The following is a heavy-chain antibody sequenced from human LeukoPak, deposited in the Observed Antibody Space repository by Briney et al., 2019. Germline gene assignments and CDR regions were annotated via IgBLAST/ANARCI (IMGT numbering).Heavy chain of an antibody. V-gene: IGHV4-4*02. CDR2: IYHTGST. CDR3: ARDVPTVQLWRTDAFDI. J-gene: IGHJ3*02. D-gene: IGHD5-18*01. Sequence: SETLSLTCAVSGGSISSTNWWSWVRQPPGKGLEWIGEIYHTGSTYYNPSLKSRVTISVDKSKNQFSLKLTSVTAADTAVYYCARDVPTVQLWRTDAFDIWGQGTMVTVSS. CDR1: GGSISSTNW.